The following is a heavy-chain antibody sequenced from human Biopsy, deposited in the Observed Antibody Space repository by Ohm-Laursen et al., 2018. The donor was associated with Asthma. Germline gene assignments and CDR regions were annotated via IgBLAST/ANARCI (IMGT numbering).Heavy chain of an antibody. CDR3: ARGGLHYYEYYGMDV. V-gene: IGHV3-30*04. D-gene: IGHD2-21*02. CDR1: GFTLDNYT. Sequence: SLRLSCAASGFTLDNYTMHWVRQAPGKGLEWVTIISYDGRNAYYADSVEGRFTISRDNSKNTLFLQMSSLRPEDTAVYYCARGGLHYYEYYGMDVWGQGTTVTVSS. CDR2: ISYDGRNA. J-gene: IGHJ6*02.